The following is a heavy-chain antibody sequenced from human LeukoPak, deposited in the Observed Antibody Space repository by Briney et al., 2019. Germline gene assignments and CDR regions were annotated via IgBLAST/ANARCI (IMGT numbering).Heavy chain of an antibody. CDR3: ARARGYSYGYLDY. CDR1: GFTFSDYY. J-gene: IGHJ4*02. Sequence: PGGSLRLSCAASGFTFSDYYMSWLRPAPGKGLEWVSYISSRGSTIYYADSVKGRYTISRDKPKNSLYLQMSSLRAEDTAVYYCARARGYSYGYLDYWGQGTLVTVSP. D-gene: IGHD5-18*01. CDR2: ISSRGSTI. V-gene: IGHV3-11*01.